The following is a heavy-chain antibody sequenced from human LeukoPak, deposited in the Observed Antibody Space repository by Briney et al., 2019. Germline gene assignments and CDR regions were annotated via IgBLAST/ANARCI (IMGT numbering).Heavy chain of an antibody. CDR1: GFTFSSYA. CDR2: ISYDGSNK. Sequence: GGSLRLSCAASGFTFSSYAMHWVRQAPGKGLEWVAVISYDGSNKYYADSVKGRFTISRDNSKNTLYLQKNSLRADDMAIYYCAKSMTLQWRGFFDLWGRGTHVTVSS. J-gene: IGHJ2*01. CDR3: AKSMTLQWRGFFDL. V-gene: IGHV3-30*04. D-gene: IGHD6-19*01.